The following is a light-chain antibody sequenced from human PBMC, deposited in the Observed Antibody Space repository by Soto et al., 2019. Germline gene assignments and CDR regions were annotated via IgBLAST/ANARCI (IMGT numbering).Light chain of an antibody. V-gene: IGKV1-5*01. Sequence: EIQMTQSTSTLSASGEGSDTIARWASQTISTWLAWYQHKPGKAPNLLIYDASTLMSGVPSRFSGSGSGTEFTLTISSLQPGDFATYYCQQSETYPLTFGQGTRLEI. CDR2: DAS. J-gene: IGKJ5*01. CDR1: QTISTW. CDR3: QQSETYPLT.